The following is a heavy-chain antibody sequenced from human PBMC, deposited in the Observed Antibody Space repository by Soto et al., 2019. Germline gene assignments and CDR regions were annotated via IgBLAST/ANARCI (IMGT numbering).Heavy chain of an antibody. V-gene: IGHV1-8*01. D-gene: IGHD3-3*01. CDR1: GYTFTSYD. Sequence: ASVKVSCKASGYTFTSYDINWVRQATGQGLEWMGWMNPNSGNTGYAQKFQGRVTMTRNTPISTAYMELSSLRSEDTAVYYCARGVPPYYDFWSGYYTGGWFDPWGQGTLVTVSS. CDR2: MNPNSGNT. CDR3: ARGVPPYYDFWSGYYTGGWFDP. J-gene: IGHJ5*02.